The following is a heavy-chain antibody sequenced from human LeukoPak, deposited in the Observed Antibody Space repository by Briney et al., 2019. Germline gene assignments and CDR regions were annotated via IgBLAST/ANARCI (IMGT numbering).Heavy chain of an antibody. V-gene: IGHV4-30-2*01. CDR1: GGSISSGLYS. Sequence: SETLSLTCDVSGGSISSGLYSWSWIRQPLGKGLEWIGYIYHTGSTYYNPSLKSRVTISVATSKNQFSLRLSSVTAADTAVYYCARLQYCSGTSCYWFDPWGQGTLVTVSS. D-gene: IGHD2-2*01. CDR3: ARLQYCSGTSCYWFDP. CDR2: IYHTGST. J-gene: IGHJ5*02.